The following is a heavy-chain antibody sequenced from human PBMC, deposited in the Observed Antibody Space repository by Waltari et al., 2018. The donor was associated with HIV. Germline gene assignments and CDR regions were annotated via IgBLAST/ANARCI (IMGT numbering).Heavy chain of an antibody. CDR3: VREVVRGNFDD. V-gene: IGHV3-53*01. Sequence: EVRLVESGGGLIQPGGSRRLSCVASGFDISNDHMSWVRQAPGKGLEWVSGIRKDGITDYADSTKGRFIVSRDTFRNTLYLQMNSLRTDDTAVYYCVREVVRGNFDDWGRGTLVIVSS. CDR2: IRKDGIT. CDR1: GFDISNDH. J-gene: IGHJ4*02. D-gene: IGHD3-10*02.